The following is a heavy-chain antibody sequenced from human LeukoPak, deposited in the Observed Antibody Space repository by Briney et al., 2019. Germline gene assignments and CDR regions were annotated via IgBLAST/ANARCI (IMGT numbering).Heavy chain of an antibody. J-gene: IGHJ6*03. CDR3: AKDSYYYYYMDV. CDR1: GFTFSSYG. V-gene: IGHV3-30*02. Sequence: GGSLRLSCAASGFTFSSYGMHWVRQAPGKGLEWVAFIRYDGSNKYYADSVKGRSTISRDNSKNTLYLQMNSLRAEDTAVYYCAKDSYYYYYMDVWGKGTTVTISS. CDR2: IRYDGSNK.